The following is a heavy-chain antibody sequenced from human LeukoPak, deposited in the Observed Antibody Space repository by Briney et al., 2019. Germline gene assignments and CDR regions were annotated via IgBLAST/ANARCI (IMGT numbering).Heavy chain of an antibody. J-gene: IGHJ6*02. CDR2: IIPILGIA. CDR3: ARGILTGFRYGMDV. CDR1: GGTFSSYA. Sequence: SVKVSCKASGGTFSSYAISWVRQAPGQGLEWMRRIIPILGIANYAQKFQGRVTITADKSTSTAYMELSSLRSEDTAVYYCARGILTGFRYGMDVWGQGTTVTVSS. V-gene: IGHV1-69*04. D-gene: IGHD3-9*01.